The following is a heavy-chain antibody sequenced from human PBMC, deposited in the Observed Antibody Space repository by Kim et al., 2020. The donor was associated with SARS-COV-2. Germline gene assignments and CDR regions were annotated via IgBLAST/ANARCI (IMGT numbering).Heavy chain of an antibody. J-gene: IGHJ4*02. V-gene: IGHV3-23*01. Sequence: GGSLRLSCAASGFTFSSYAMSWVRQAPGKGLEWVSAISGSGGSTYYADSVKGRFTISRDNSKNTLYLQMNSLRAEDTAVYYCAKSPITIFGVAYWGPFDYWGQGTLVTVSS. CDR2: ISGSGGST. CDR1: GFTFSSYA. D-gene: IGHD3-3*01. CDR3: AKSPITIFGVAYWGPFDY.